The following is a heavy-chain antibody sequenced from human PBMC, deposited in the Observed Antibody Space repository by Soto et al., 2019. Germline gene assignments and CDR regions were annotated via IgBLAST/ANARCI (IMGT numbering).Heavy chain of an antibody. D-gene: IGHD3-22*01. V-gene: IGHV4-31*03. CDR2: IYYSGNT. Sequence: QVQLQESGPGLVKPSQTLSLTCNVSGGSISSSGYYWNWIRQNPGKGLEWIGYIYYSGNTYYNPSLTSRVTISGETSKNQFSLKLSSVTAADTAVYYCAGGRTGYSSGYPPVDYWGQRTLVTVSS. CDR3: AGGRTGYSSGYPPVDY. J-gene: IGHJ4*02. CDR1: GGSISSSGYY.